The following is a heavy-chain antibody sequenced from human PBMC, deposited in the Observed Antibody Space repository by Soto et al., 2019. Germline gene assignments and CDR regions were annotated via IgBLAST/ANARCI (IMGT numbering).Heavy chain of an antibody. CDR2: IWYDGSNK. CDR3: ARGPTVTTLYYYGMDV. J-gene: IGHJ6*02. CDR1: GFPFSSYG. Sequence: GGSLSLSCTASGFPFSSYGMHWVRQAPGKGLEWVAVIWYDGSNKYYVDSVKGRFTISRDNSKNTLYLQMNSLRAEDTAVYYCARGPTVTTLYYYGMDVWGQGTTVTVSS. D-gene: IGHD4-17*01. V-gene: IGHV3-33*01.